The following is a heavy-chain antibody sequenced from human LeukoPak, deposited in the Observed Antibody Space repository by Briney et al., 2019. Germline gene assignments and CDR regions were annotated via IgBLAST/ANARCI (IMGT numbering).Heavy chain of an antibody. V-gene: IGHV3-21*01. Sequence: GGPLRLSCATSGFIFSSYTMNWVRQAPGRGLEWVSSVSSSSSYKYYADSVKGRFTISRDNAKNSLYLQMNSLRAEDTAVYYCARETTTIFGVVPYYFDYWGQGTLVTVSS. CDR1: GFIFSSYT. J-gene: IGHJ4*02. CDR3: ARETTTIFGVVPYYFDY. D-gene: IGHD3-3*01. CDR2: VSSSSSYK.